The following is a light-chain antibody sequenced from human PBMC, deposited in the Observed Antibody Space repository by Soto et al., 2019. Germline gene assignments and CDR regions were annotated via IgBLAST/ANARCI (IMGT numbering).Light chain of an antibody. CDR3: SSYTSSLSGDV. CDR1: SSDVGGYNY. CDR2: EVS. J-gene: IGLJ1*01. V-gene: IGLV2-14*01. Sequence: QSVLTQPASVSGSPGQSITISCTGTSSDVGGYNYVPWYQQHPGKAPKLMIYEVSNRPSGVSNRFSGSKSGNTASLTISGLQAEDEADYYCSSYTSSLSGDVFGTGTKVTVL.